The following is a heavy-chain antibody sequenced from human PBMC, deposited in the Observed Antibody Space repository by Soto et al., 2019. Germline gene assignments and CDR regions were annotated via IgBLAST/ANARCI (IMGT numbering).Heavy chain of an antibody. D-gene: IGHD2-15*01. CDR2: ISYDGSKK. CDR3: AKVSGGPRNYGTDV. V-gene: IGHV3-30*18. J-gene: IGHJ6*02. CDR1: GFTFSSYG. Sequence: QVQLVESGGGVVQPGRSLRLSCAASGFTFSSYGMHWVRQAPGKGLEWVAVISYDGSKKYYADSVKGRFTISRDNSKNTLYLQMNSLRAEDTAVYYCAKVSGGPRNYGTDVWGQGTTVIVSS.